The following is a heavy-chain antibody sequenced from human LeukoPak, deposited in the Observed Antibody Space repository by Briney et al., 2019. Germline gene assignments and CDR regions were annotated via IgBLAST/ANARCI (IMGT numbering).Heavy chain of an antibody. CDR2: ISSSSSTI. CDR3: ASNLDYISSGVAPYYYYYYMDV. J-gene: IGHJ6*03. D-gene: IGHD4-11*01. Sequence: GGSLRLSCAASGFTFSSYSMNWVRQAPGKGLEWVSYISSSSSTIYYADSVKGRFTISRDNAKNSLYLQMNSLRAEDTAVYYCASNLDYISSGVAPYYYYYYMDVWGKGTTVTVSS. CDR1: GFTFSSYS. V-gene: IGHV3-48*04.